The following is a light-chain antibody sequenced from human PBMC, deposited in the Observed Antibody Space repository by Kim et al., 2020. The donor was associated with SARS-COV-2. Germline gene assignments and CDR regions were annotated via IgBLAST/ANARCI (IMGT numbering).Light chain of an antibody. CDR3: NSRDSSGNHLRVV. J-gene: IGLJ2*01. V-gene: IGLV3-19*01. CDR1: SLRSDY. CDR2: GKN. Sequence: GQTVRITCQGDSLRSDYASWYQQKPGQAPVLVIYGKNNRPSGIPDRFSGSSSGNTASLTITGAQAEDEADYYCNSRDSSGNHLRVVFGGGTKLTVL.